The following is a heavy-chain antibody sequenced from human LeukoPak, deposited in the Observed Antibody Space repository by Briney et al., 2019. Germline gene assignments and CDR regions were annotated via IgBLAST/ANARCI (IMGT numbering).Heavy chain of an antibody. V-gene: IGHV3-7*05. CDR2: IKQGGSEK. Sequence: PGGSLRLSCAASGFTFSNYWITWVRQAPGKGLEWVANIKQGGSEKHYVDSVKGRFTISRDDAKNSLYLQMNSLRIEDTAVYYCAREGQQSYGMDVWGQGTTVTVSS. D-gene: IGHD6-13*01. CDR1: GFTFSNYW. CDR3: AREGQQSYGMDV. J-gene: IGHJ6*02.